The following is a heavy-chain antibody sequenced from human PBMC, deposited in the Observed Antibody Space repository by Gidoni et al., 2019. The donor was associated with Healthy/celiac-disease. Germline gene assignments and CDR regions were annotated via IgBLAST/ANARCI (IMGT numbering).Heavy chain of an antibody. D-gene: IGHD4-4*01. CDR3: ARQPFYSDDYINWFDP. V-gene: IGHV3-48*01. CDR1: GFTFSSYS. Sequence: EVQLVESGGGLVQPGGSLRLSCAASGFTFSSYSMNWVRQAPGKGLEWVSYIISISSTIYYADSVKGRFTISRDNAKNSLYMQMSSLRAEDKAVYYCARQPFYSDDYINWFDPWGQGTLVTVSS. CDR2: IISISSTI. J-gene: IGHJ5*02.